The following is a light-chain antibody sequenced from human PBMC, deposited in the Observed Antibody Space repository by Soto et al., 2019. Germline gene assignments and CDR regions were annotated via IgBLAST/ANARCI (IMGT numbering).Light chain of an antibody. CDR1: QSVSSN. J-gene: IGKJ2*01. CDR3: QQYNNWPPMYT. CDR2: GAS. V-gene: IGKV3-15*01. Sequence: EIVMTQSPATLSVSPGERATLSCRASQSVSSNLAWYQQKPGQAPRLLIYGASTRATGIPARFSGSGSGTEFTLTISSLQSEAFAVDYCQQYNNWPPMYTFGQGTKLEIK.